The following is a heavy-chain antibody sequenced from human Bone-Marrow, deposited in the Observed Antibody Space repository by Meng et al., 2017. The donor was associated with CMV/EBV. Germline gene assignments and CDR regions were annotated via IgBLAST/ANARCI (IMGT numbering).Heavy chain of an antibody. Sequence: GESLKISCAASGFTFSDFSMNWVRQAPGRGLEWVSSISSNSNDIYYADSVKGRFTISRDNAKNLLYLQMNSLRPEDTAVYFCAKVPNLRFLEWLLDYWGQGILVTVYS. CDR2: ISSNSNDI. J-gene: IGHJ4*02. V-gene: IGHV3-21*01. D-gene: IGHD3-3*01. CDR1: GFTFSDFS. CDR3: AKVPNLRFLEWLLDY.